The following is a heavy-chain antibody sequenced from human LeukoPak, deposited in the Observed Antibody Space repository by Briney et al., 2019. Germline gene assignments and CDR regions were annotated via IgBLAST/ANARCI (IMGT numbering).Heavy chain of an antibody. CDR1: GGSISSYY. CDR2: IYTSGST. Sequence: SETLSLTCTVSGGSISSYYWSWIRQPAGRGLDWIGRIYTSGSTNYNPSLKSRVTTSVDKSKNQFSLKLSSVTAADTAVYYCARVGNYYDSSGYYYYYYYMDVWGKGTTVTVSS. J-gene: IGHJ6*03. CDR3: ARVGNYYDSSGYYYYYYYMDV. D-gene: IGHD3-22*01. V-gene: IGHV4-4*07.